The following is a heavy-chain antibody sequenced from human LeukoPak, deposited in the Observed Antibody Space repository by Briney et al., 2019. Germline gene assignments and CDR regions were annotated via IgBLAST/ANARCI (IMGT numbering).Heavy chain of an antibody. CDR2: ISAYNGNT. D-gene: IGHD1-26*01. J-gene: IGHJ6*02. CDR1: GYTFTSYG. V-gene: IGHV1-18*01. CDR3: ASVEHPEYYGMDV. Sequence: ASVKVSCKASGYTFTSYGISWVRQAPGQGLEWMGWISAYNGNTNYAQKLQGRVTITRDTSASTAYMELSSLRSEDTAVYYCASVEHPEYYGMDVWGQGTTVTVSS.